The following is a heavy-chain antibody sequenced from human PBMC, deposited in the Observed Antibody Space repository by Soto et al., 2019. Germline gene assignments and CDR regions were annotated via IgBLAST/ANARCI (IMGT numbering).Heavy chain of an antibody. Sequence: SSVNVSCKASVYTFTRYYMHWVRQPHGQGLELMGIINTSGGRTTNAQKFQGRGTITTDTSTSTVYMELRSLRSEDTAAYYCARDSITAGGRDDYWGQGTLVTVSS. CDR1: VYTFTRYY. CDR3: ARDSITAGGRDDY. V-gene: IGHV1-46*01. J-gene: IGHJ4*02. D-gene: IGHD6-13*01. CDR2: INTSGGRT.